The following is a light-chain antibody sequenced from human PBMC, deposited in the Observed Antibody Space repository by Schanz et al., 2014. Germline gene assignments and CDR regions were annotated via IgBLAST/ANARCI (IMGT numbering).Light chain of an antibody. J-gene: IGKJ2*01. V-gene: IGKV3-15*01. Sequence: EIVMTQSPATLSVSPGERATLSCRASQSVSSKLAWYQQNPGQAPRLLIYGASTRATGIPARFSGSGYGTDFTLTINSLQPDDLATYYCQEYTAYPYDFAQGTKLQIK. CDR3: QEYTAYPYD. CDR1: QSVSSK. CDR2: GAS.